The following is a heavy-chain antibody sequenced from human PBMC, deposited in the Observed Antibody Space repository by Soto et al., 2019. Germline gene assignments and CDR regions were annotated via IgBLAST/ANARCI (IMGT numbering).Heavy chain of an antibody. V-gene: IGHV3-30-3*01. D-gene: IGHD3-10*01. CDR3: ARIGSCY. CDR2: ISYDGSNK. CDR1: GFTFSSYA. Sequence: GGSLRLSCAASGFTFSSYAMHWVRQAPGKGLEWVAVISYDGSNKYYADSVKGRFTISRDNSKNTLYLQMNSLRAEDTAVYYCARIGSCYWGQGTLVTVSS. J-gene: IGHJ4*02.